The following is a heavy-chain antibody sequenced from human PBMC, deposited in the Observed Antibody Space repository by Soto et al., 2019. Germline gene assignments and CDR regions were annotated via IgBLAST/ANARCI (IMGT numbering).Heavy chain of an antibody. CDR3: ARDSTLAY. CDR2: INPSSGGT. J-gene: IGHJ4*02. CDR1: GYTFTSFY. V-gene: IGHV1-46*01. Sequence: ASVKVSCKASGYTFTSFYTHWVRQAPGQGLEWMGIINPSSGGTSYAQKFQGRVTMTSDTSTTTVYMELSSLRSEDTAVYYCARDSTLAYWGQGTLVTVSS.